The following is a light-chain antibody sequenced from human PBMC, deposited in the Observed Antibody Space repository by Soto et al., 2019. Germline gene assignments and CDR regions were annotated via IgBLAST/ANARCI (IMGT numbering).Light chain of an antibody. V-gene: IGLV1-44*01. CDR1: SSNIGSKS. CDR3: AAWDDSLNGVV. CDR2: SNN. Sequence: QSVLTQPPSTSGTPGQRATISCSGSSSNIGSKSVNWYQQLPGAAPKLLIYSNNQRPSGVPDRFSGSKSGTSASLAISGLQSEDEADYYWAAWDDSLNGVVFGGGTKLTVL. J-gene: IGLJ2*01.